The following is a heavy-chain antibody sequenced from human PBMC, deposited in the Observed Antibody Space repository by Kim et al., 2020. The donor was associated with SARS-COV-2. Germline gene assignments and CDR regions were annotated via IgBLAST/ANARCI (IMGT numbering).Heavy chain of an antibody. J-gene: IGHJ4*02. CDR2: ISYDGNNK. CDR3: AREPTAYHFDY. D-gene: IGHD2-2*01. Sequence: GGSLRLSCAASGFIFSNYAMHWVRQAPGRGLEWVAFISYDGNNKYYADSVKGRFAISRDNAKNTLYLQMNSLRPEDTAVYYCAREPTAYHFDYWGQGTLVTVSS. V-gene: IGHV3-30*09. CDR1: GFIFSNYA.